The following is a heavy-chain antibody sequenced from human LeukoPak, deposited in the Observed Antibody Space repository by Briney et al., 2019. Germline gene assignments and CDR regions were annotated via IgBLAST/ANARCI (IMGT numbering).Heavy chain of an antibody. CDR3: ARLYASGTLQY. V-gene: IGHV4-39*01. J-gene: IGHJ4*02. CDR1: GGSITSNTYY. Sequence: PSETLSLTCTVSGGSITSNTYYWGWIRQPPGKGLEWIGSIYYSGSTFYNPSLKSRLTISVDTSKKQFPLKLSSVTAADTAAYYCARLYASGTLQYWGQGTLVTVSS. D-gene: IGHD3-10*01. CDR2: IYYSGST.